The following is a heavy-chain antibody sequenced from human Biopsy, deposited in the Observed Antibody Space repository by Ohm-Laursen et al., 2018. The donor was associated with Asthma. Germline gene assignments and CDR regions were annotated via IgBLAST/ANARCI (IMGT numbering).Heavy chain of an antibody. V-gene: IGHV3-30*01. CDR1: GFSFSNFA. J-gene: IGHJ3*02. CDR2: ISKDASTQ. Sequence: SLRFSCTASGFSFSNFAIHWVRQAPGKGLEWVGVISKDASTQDYADSVKGRFTMARDNSKNTLDLQMNSLREEDTAVYYCVRDGTDDAFDIWGQGTVVSVSS. CDR3: VRDGTDDAFDI. D-gene: IGHD1-1*01.